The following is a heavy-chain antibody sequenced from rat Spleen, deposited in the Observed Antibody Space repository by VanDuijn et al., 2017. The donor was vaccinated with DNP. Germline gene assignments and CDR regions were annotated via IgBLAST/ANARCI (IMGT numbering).Heavy chain of an antibody. J-gene: IGHJ2*01. CDR1: GFIFSNYG. CDR3: VRWNSGHFDY. Sequence: EVQLVESGGGLVQPGRSLKLSCAASGFIFSNYGMHWIRQAPTKGLEWVAYIGSAAYAPYYGDSVKGRFTISRDNAKSTLYLQMNSLRSEDMATYYCVRWNSGHFDYWGQGVMVTVSS. V-gene: IGHV5-19*01. D-gene: IGHD4-3*01. CDR2: IGSAAYAP.